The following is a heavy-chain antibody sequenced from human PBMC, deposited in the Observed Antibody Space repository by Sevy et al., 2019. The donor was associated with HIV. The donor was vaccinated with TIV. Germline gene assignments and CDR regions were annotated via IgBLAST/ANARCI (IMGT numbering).Heavy chain of an antibody. Sequence: GGSLRLSCAASGFTFSNYDMHWVRQTPGNGLEWVALIRSRGDNQYYADSVKGRFTVSRDNSKNTLYLLMNSLRGEDTAVYYCSRESIDYNIPFEYWGQGTMVTVSS. V-gene: IGHV3-30*02. CDR2: IRSRGDNQ. CDR3: SRESIDYNIPFEY. D-gene: IGHD1-20*01. CDR1: GFTFSNYD. J-gene: IGHJ4*02.